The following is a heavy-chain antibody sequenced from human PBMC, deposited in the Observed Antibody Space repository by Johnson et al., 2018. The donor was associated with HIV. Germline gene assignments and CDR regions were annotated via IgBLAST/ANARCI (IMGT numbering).Heavy chain of an antibody. D-gene: IGHD1-26*01. Sequence: VQLVESGGGVVQPGRSLRLSCVASGFTFSTYGMHWVRQAPGKGLEWVAVIWYDGSNKYYADSVKGRLTISRDTSKNTLYLQMNSLRAEDTAVYYCAKWGSMRATSAFDIWGQGTMVTVSS. CDR3: AKWGSMRATSAFDI. V-gene: IGHV3-33*06. J-gene: IGHJ3*02. CDR1: GFTFSTYG. CDR2: IWYDGSNK.